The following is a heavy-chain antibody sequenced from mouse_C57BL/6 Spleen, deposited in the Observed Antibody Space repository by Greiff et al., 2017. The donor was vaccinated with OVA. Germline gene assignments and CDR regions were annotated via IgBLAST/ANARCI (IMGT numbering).Heavy chain of an antibody. V-gene: IGHV1-59*01. D-gene: IGHD1-1*01. CDR1: GYTFTSYW. Sequence: QVQLQQPGAELVRPGTSVKLSCKASGYTFTSYWMHWVKQRPGQGLEWIGVIDPSDSYTNYNQKFKGKATLTVDTSSSTAYMQLSSLTSEDSAVYYCARGRTVVATRYFDVWGTGTTVTVSS. CDR3: ARGRTVVATRYFDV. J-gene: IGHJ1*03. CDR2: IDPSDSYT.